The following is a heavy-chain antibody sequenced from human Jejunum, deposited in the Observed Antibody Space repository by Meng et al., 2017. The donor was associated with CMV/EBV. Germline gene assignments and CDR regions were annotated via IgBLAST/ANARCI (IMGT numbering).Heavy chain of an antibody. CDR1: GFTVSTNY. CDR2: LYSGGNT. D-gene: IGHD6-13*01. V-gene: IGHV3-66*01. CDR3: ASGYIEGHHLGY. Sequence: VQLVGSGGDLGPPGGSLRLSCAASGFTVSTNYMSWVRQAPGKGLEWVSALYSGGNTYYADSVKGRFTLSRDNSKNTLYLQMSSLGVEDTAVYYCASGYIEGHHLGYWGQGTLVTVSS. J-gene: IGHJ4*02.